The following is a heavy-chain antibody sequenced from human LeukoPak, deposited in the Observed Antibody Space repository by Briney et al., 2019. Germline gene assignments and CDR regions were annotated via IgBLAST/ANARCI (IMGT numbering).Heavy chain of an antibody. CDR3: ARDEDMVATIPSFFDY. V-gene: IGHV1-18*01. D-gene: IGHD5-12*01. CDR1: GYTFTSYG. Sequence: ASVKVSCKASGYTFTSYGISWVRQAPGQGLEWMGWISAYNGNTNYAQKLQGRVTMTTDTSTSTAYMELRSLRSGDTAVYYCARDEDMVATIPSFFDYWGQGTLVTVSS. CDR2: ISAYNGNT. J-gene: IGHJ4*02.